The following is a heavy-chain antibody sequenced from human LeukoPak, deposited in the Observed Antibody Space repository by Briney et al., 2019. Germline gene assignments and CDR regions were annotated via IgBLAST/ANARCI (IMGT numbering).Heavy chain of an antibody. V-gene: IGHV1-69*11. CDR3: AGFYYYYYMDV. Sequence: SVKVSCKASGGTFSIYAISWVRQAPGQGLEWMGRIIPILGTANYAQKSQGRVTITADESTSTAYMELSSLRSEDTAVYYCAGFYYYYYMDVWGKGTTVTVSS. CDR1: GGTFSIYA. CDR2: IIPILGTA. J-gene: IGHJ6*03.